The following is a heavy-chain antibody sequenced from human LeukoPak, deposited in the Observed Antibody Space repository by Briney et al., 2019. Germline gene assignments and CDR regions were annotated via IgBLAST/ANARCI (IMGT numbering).Heavy chain of an antibody. D-gene: IGHD1-26*01. Sequence: ASVKVSCKASGYTFTSYDINWVRQATGQGLEWMGWMNPNSGNTGYAQKFQGRVTMTRNTSISTAYMELSSLRSEDTAVYYCAREYSSGSYYVLGWFDPWGQGTLVTVSS. J-gene: IGHJ5*02. CDR3: AREYSSGSYYVLGWFDP. CDR1: GYTFTSYD. CDR2: MNPNSGNT. V-gene: IGHV1-8*01.